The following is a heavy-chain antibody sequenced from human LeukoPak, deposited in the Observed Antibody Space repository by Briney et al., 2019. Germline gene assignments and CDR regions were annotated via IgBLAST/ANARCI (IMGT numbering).Heavy chain of an antibody. J-gene: IGHJ4*02. V-gene: IGHV3-30*03. D-gene: IGHD6-19*01. Sequence: GRSLRLSCAASGFTFSSYGMNWVRQAPGKGLEWVAVISYDGSNKYYADSVKGRFTISRDNAKNSLYLQMNSLRAEDTAVYYCASSSGWYPALDYWGQGTLVTVSS. CDR3: ASSSGWYPALDY. CDR2: ISYDGSNK. CDR1: GFTFSSYG.